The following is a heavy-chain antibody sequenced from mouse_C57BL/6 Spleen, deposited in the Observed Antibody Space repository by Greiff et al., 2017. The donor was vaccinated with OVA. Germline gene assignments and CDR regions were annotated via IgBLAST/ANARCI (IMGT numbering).Heavy chain of an antibody. D-gene: IGHD3-2*02. J-gene: IGHJ2*01. CDR2: INPNNGGT. Sequence: VQLQQSGPELVKPGASVKISCKASGYTFTDYYMNWVKQSHGKSLEWIGDINPNNGGTSYNQKFKGKATLTVDKSSSTAYMELRSLTSEDSAVYYCSRFPLRLHYLDYWGQGTTLTVSS. V-gene: IGHV1-26*01. CDR3: SRFPLRLHYLDY. CDR1: GYTFTDYY.